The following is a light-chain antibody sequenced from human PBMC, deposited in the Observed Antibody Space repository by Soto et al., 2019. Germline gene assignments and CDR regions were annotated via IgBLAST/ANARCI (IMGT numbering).Light chain of an antibody. CDR1: SSDVGGYSY. V-gene: IGLV2-8*01. Sequence: QSALTQPPSASGSPGQSVAISCTGTSSDVGGYSYVSWYQQHPGKAPKLMIYEVSKRPSGVPDRFSGSKSGNMASLTVSGLQAEDEAYYYCSSYARNRDILFGGGTKLTVL. CDR3: SSYARNRDIL. CDR2: EVS. J-gene: IGLJ3*02.